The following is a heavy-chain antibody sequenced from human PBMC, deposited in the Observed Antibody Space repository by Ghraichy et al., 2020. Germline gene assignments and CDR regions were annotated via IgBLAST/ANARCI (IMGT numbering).Heavy chain of an antibody. D-gene: IGHD3-16*01. V-gene: IGHV1-2*02. CDR3: ARDHLRRHNVWGPANGGY. Sequence: ASVKVSCKASGYTFTGYYMHWVRQAPGQGLEWMGWINPNSGGTNYAQKFQGRVTMTRDTSISTAYMELSRLRSDDTAVYYCARDHLRRHNVWGPANGGYWGQGTLVTVSS. CDR1: GYTFTGYY. CDR2: INPNSGGT. J-gene: IGHJ4*02.